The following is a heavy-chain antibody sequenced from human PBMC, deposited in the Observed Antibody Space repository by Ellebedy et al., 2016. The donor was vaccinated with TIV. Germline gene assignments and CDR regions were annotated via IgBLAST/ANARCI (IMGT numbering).Heavy chain of an antibody. CDR1: GFTFSSYG. V-gene: IGHV3-33*08. Sequence: GESLKISCAASGFTFSSYGMHWVRQAPGKGLEWMAVIWYDGSNKYYEDSVKGRFTISRDNSKNTLYLQMNSLRAEDKAVYSCARDMIGIQLWLLLGMDVWGQGTTVTVSS. J-gene: IGHJ6*02. CDR2: IWYDGSNK. D-gene: IGHD5-18*01. CDR3: ARDMIGIQLWLLLGMDV.